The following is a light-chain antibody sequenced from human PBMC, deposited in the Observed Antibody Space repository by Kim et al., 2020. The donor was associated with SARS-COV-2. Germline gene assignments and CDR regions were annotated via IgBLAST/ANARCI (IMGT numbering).Light chain of an antibody. Sequence: DIQMTQSPSTPSASVGDRVTISCRASQNIHIWLAWFQQKPGKAPRVLMYKASTLESGVPSRFSGSGSGTEFTLTINSLQPDDSATYYCQQYDVHPETFGQGTKVDIK. CDR2: KAS. J-gene: IGKJ1*01. V-gene: IGKV1-5*03. CDR1: QNIHIW. CDR3: QQYDVHPET.